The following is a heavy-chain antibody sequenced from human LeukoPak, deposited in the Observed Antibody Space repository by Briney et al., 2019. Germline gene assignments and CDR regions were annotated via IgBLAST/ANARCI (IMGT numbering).Heavy chain of an antibody. J-gene: IGHJ4*02. D-gene: IGHD2-15*01. V-gene: IGHV3-9*01. CDR2: ISWNSGSI. CDR3: AKAPGGGGPFYFDY. CDR1: GFTFDDYA. Sequence: GRSLRLSCAASGFTFDDYAMHWVRQAPGKGLEWVSGISWNSGSIGYADSVKGRFTISRDNAKNSLYLQMNSLRAEDTALYYCAKAPGGGGPFYFDYWGQGTLVTVSS.